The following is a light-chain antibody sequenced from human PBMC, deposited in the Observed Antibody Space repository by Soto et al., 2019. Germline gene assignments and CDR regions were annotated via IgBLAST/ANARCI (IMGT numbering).Light chain of an antibody. J-gene: IGKJ1*01. V-gene: IGKV2-28*01. CDR3: MQAIQTPRT. CDR2: LGS. CDR1: QSLLHSSGHID. Sequence: DIVLTQSPLSLHVTPGEPASISCTTSQSLLHSSGHIDLDWDLQKPGQSPQLLIYLGSIRASGVPDRFSGSVSGTDFTLTITRVEAEDVGVYYCMQAIQTPRTFGLGTKVEI.